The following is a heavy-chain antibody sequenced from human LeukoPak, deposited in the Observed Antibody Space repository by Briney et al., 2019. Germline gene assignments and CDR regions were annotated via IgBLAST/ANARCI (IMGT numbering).Heavy chain of an antibody. CDR1: GGSITGHY. CDR2: TSYSRTT. J-gene: IGHJ3*02. V-gene: IGHV4-59*08. Sequence: SETLSLTCAVYGGSITGHYWNWIRQTPGMRLEWIGYTSYSRTTIYNSYFKGRATMSIDTSKNHLYLNLTSVTATDTAVYYCAKLGHSDGWYLGAFDIWGQGTTVIVSS. CDR3: AKLGHSDGWYLGAFDI. D-gene: IGHD6-19*01.